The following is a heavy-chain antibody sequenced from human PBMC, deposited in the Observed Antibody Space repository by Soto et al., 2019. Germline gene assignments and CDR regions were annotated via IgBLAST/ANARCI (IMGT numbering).Heavy chain of an antibody. CDR1: GFTFDYYA. D-gene: IGHD5-12*01. Sequence: HPGGSLRLSCAASGFTFDYYAMHWVRQAPGKGLEWVSGISWNSGSIGYADSVKGRFTISRDNAKNSLYLQMNSLRGEDTALYYCAKEDLLRGYSGYGHFDYWGQGALVTVSS. V-gene: IGHV3-9*01. CDR3: AKEDLLRGYSGYGHFDY. CDR2: ISWNSGSI. J-gene: IGHJ4*02.